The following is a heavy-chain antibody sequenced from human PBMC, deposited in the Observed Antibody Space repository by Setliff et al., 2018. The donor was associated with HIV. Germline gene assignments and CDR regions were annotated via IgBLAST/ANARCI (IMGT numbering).Heavy chain of an antibody. CDR1: GFTFSNAW. CDR3: ASTSIAAAGRYVSGYFDY. V-gene: IGHV4-4*07. D-gene: IGHD6-13*01. J-gene: IGHJ4*02. CDR2: IYTSGST. Sequence: GSLRLSCAASGFTFSNAWMSWIRQPAGKGLEWIGHIYTSGSTNFNPSLKSRVTISVDTSKNQFSLKLSSVTAADTAVYYCASTSIAAAGRYVSGYFDYWGQGTLVTVSS.